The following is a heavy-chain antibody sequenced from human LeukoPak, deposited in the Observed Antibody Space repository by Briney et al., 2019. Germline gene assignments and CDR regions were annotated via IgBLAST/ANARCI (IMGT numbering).Heavy chain of an antibody. CDR2: ISSSNNTI. V-gene: IGHV3-48*01. Sequence: PGGSLRLSCAASGFTFSTYSMNWVRQAPGKGLEWVSYISSSNNTIYYADPVRGRFTISRDNAKNSLYLQMNSLRAEDTAVYYCAREASGYPDYWGQGTLVTVSS. J-gene: IGHJ4*02. CDR1: GFTFSTYS. CDR3: AREASGYPDY. D-gene: IGHD5-12*01.